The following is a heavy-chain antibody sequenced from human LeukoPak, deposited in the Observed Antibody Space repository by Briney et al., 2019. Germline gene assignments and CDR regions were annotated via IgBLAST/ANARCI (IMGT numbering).Heavy chain of an antibody. CDR3: AKADTYDFWSGFDY. Sequence: GGSLRLSCAASGFTFSSYGMHWVRLAPGKGLEWVAFIRYDGSNKFYADSVKGRFTISRDNAKNSLYLQMNSLRAEDMALYYCAKADTYDFWSGFDYWGQGTLVTVSS. V-gene: IGHV3-30*02. J-gene: IGHJ4*02. D-gene: IGHD3-3*01. CDR2: IRYDGSNK. CDR1: GFTFSSYG.